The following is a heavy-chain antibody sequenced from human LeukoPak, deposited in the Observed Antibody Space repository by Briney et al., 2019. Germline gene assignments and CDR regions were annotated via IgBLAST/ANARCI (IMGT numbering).Heavy chain of an antibody. Sequence: SETLSLTCTVSGGSISSYYWSWIRQPAGKGLEWIGRIYTSGSTNYNPSLKSRVTMSVDTSKNQFSLKLSSVTAADTAVYYCARDSKDSITIFGVVGTTQRGYYYYMDVWGKGTTVTVSS. D-gene: IGHD3-3*01. CDR2: IYTSGST. V-gene: IGHV4-4*07. CDR1: GGSISSYY. CDR3: ARDSKDSITIFGVVGTTQRGYYYYMDV. J-gene: IGHJ6*03.